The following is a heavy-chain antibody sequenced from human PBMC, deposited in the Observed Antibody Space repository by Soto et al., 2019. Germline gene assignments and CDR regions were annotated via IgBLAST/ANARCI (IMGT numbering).Heavy chain of an antibody. Sequence: QLQLQESGPGLVKPSETLSLTCTVSGGSISSSSYYWGWIRQPPGKGLEWIGSIYYSGSTYYNPSLKSRVTISVDTSKNQFSLKLSSVTAADTAVYYCARLEQRTHMDVWGKGTTVTVSS. J-gene: IGHJ6*03. CDR1: GGSISSSSYY. CDR3: ARLEQRTHMDV. D-gene: IGHD6-25*01. CDR2: IYYSGST. V-gene: IGHV4-39*01.